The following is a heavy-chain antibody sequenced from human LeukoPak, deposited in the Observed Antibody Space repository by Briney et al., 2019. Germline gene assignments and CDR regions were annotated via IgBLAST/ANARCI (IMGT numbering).Heavy chain of an antibody. V-gene: IGHV1-69*05. J-gene: IGHJ4*02. CDR1: GGTFSSYA. D-gene: IGHD3-10*01. CDR3: AREEATMVRGVFSY. CDR2: IIPIFGTA. Sequence: GASVKVSCKASGGTFSSYAISWVRQAPGQGLEWMGRIIPIFGTANYAQKFQGRVTITTDESTSTAYMELSSLRSEDTAVYYCAREEATMVRGVFSYWGQGTLVTVSS.